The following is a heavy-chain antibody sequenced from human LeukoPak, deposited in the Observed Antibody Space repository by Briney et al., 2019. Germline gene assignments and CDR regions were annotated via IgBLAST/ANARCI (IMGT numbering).Heavy chain of an antibody. V-gene: IGHV3-74*01. Sequence: GGSLRLSCEASGFTFSSYAMSWVRQVPGKGLVWVSRINTDGSSTSYADSVKGRFTISRDNARNTLYLEMNSLRTEDTAVYYCTRGDVGYYGYFDHWGQGTLVTVSS. D-gene: IGHD4-17*01. CDR3: TRGDVGYYGYFDH. J-gene: IGHJ4*02. CDR2: INTDGSST. CDR1: GFTFSSYA.